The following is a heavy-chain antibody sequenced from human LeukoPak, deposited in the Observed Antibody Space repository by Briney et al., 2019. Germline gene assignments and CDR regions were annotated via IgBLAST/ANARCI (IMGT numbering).Heavy chain of an antibody. CDR1: GSSFTSYW. V-gene: IGHV5-51*01. CDR3: ARRIRGYCSGGSCLGAFDI. Sequence: GASLKISCKGSGSSFTSYWIGWVRQMPGKGLEWMGIIYPGDSDTRYSPSFQGQVTISADKSISTAYLQWSSLKASDTAMYYCARRIRGYCSGGSCLGAFDIWGQGTMVTVSS. D-gene: IGHD2-15*01. J-gene: IGHJ3*02. CDR2: IYPGDSDT.